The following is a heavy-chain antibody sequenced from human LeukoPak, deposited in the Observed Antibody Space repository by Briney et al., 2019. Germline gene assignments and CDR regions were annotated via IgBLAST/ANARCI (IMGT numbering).Heavy chain of an antibody. Sequence: ASVKVSCKASGYTFTNYGISWVRQAPGQGLEWMGWMNPNSGNTGYAQKFQGRVTMTRNTSISTAYMELSSLRSEDTAVYYCARGQRRGRNWFDPWGQGTLVTVSS. CDR3: ARGQRRGRNWFDP. CDR2: MNPNSGNT. CDR1: GYTFTNYG. J-gene: IGHJ5*02. V-gene: IGHV1-8*02.